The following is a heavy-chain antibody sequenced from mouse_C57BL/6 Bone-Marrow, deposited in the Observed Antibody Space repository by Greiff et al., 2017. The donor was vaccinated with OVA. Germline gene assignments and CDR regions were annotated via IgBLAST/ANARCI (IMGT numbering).Heavy chain of an antibody. J-gene: IGHJ3*01. V-gene: IGHV6-6*01. D-gene: IGHD2-5*01. CDR3: TREAPYYSNYVWFAY. CDR1: GFTFSDAW. CDR2: IRNKANNHAT. Sequence: EVKLEESGGGLVQPGGSMKLSCAASGFTFSDAWMDWVRQSPEKGLEWVAEIRNKANNHATYYAESVKGKFTIARDDSESSVYLQMSSIRAEDTGIDYCTREAPYYSNYVWFAYWGQGTLVTVSA.